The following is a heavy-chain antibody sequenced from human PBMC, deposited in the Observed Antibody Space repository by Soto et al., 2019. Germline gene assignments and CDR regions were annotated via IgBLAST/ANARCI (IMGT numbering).Heavy chain of an antibody. CDR1: VGSSSSYY. J-gene: IGHJ4*02. D-gene: IGHD4-17*01. Sequence: PSETLSLTCTVSVGSSSSYYWSWIRQPPGKGLEWIGYIYYSGSTNYNPSLKSRVTISVDTSKNQFSLKLSSVTAADTAVYYCATSTTVTLIWNYWGQGTLVTVSS. CDR2: IYYSGST. CDR3: ATSTTVTLIWNY. V-gene: IGHV4-59*01.